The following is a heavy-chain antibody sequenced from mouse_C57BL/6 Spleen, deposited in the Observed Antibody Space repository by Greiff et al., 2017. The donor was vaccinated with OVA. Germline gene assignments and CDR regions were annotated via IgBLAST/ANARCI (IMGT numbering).Heavy chain of an antibody. D-gene: IGHD2-4*01. Sequence: DVKLQESGTVLARPGASVKMSCKTSGYTFTSYWMHWVKQRPGQGLEWIGAIYPGNSDTSYNQKFKGKAKLTAVTSASTAYMELSSLTNEDSAVYYCTRTVYYDYDEYFDVWGTGTTVTVSS. V-gene: IGHV1-5*01. CDR1: GYTFTSYW. CDR2: IYPGNSDT. J-gene: IGHJ1*03. CDR3: TRTVYYDYDEYFDV.